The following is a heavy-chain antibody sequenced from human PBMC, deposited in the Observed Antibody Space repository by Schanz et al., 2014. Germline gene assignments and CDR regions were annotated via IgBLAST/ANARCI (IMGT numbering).Heavy chain of an antibody. J-gene: IGHJ6*02. CDR3: AKVDRTRYYAMDV. Sequence: EVHLVESGGGLVQPGGSLRLSCAASGFAFGSYGMNWLRQAPGKGLEWVIVISGSGGSTYYADSVRGRFTMSRDNSKNTVHLQMSSLRVEDTAVYYCAKVDRTRYYAMDVWGQGTTVTVSS. V-gene: IGHV3-23*04. CDR1: GFAFGSYG. CDR2: ISGSGGST. D-gene: IGHD3-9*01.